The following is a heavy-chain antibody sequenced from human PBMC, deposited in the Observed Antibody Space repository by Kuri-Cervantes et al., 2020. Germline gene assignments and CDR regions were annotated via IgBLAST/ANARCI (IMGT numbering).Heavy chain of an antibody. V-gene: IGHV1-18*01. D-gene: IGHD2-15*01. CDR3: ARVVVAATGLGLLRPYYYYYYGMDV. J-gene: IGHJ6*02. CDR1: GYTFSNYG. CDR2: ISAYNGNT. Sequence: ASVKVSCKASGYTFSNYGISWVRQAPGQGLEWMGWISAYNGNTDYAQKFQGRVTITADESTSTAYMELSSLRSEDTAVYYCARVVVAATGLGLLRPYYYYYYGMDVWGQGTTVTVSS.